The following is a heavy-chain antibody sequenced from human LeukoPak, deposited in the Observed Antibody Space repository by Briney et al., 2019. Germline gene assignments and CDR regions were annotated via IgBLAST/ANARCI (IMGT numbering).Heavy chain of an antibody. J-gene: IGHJ4*02. CDR1: GFTFSSYW. V-gene: IGHV3-7*01. CDR3: ARDRRYYDSSGYPDY. Sequence: GGSLRLSCAASGFTFSSYWMSWVRQAPGKGLEWVANIKQDGSEKYYVDSVKGRFTISRDNAKNSVYLQMNSLRAEDTAVYYCARDRRYYDSSGYPDYWGQGTLVTVSS. D-gene: IGHD3-22*01. CDR2: IKQDGSEK.